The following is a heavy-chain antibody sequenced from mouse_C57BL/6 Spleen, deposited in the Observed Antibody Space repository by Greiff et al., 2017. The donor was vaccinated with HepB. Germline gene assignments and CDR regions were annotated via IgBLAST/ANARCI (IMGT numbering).Heavy chain of an antibody. CDR2: IYPGSGST. V-gene: IGHV1-55*01. CDR3: ARIDYDYDGGHYFDY. D-gene: IGHD2-4*01. J-gene: IGHJ2*01. CDR1: GYTFTSYW. Sequence: QVQLQQSGAELVKPGASVKMSCKASGYTFTSYWITWVKQRPGQGLEWIGDIYPGSGSTNYNEKFKSKATLTVDTSSSTAYMQLSSLTSEDSAVYYCARIDYDYDGGHYFDYWGQGTTLTVSS.